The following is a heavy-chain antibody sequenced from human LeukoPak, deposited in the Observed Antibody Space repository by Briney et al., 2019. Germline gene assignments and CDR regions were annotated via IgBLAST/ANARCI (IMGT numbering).Heavy chain of an antibody. Sequence: GGSLRLSCAASGFTFSDYYMSWIRQAPGKGLEWVSDISSSGSTIYYADSVKGRFTISRDNAKNSLYLQMNSLRAEDTAVYYCARDGYCSGGSCYSGGIPPIDYWGQGTLVTVSS. J-gene: IGHJ4*02. CDR3: ARDGYCSGGSCYSGGIPPIDY. D-gene: IGHD2-15*01. V-gene: IGHV3-11*04. CDR2: ISSSGSTI. CDR1: GFTFSDYY.